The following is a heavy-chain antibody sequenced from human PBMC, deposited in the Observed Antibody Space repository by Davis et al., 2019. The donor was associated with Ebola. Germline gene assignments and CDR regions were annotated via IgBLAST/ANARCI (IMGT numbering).Heavy chain of an antibody. CDR3: ASSVGVVPKYYFDH. D-gene: IGHD3-16*01. J-gene: IGHJ4*02. CDR2: IYPDDSDT. V-gene: IGHV5-51*01. Sequence: PGGSLRLSCKGSGYTFTSYWIGWVRQMPGKGLEWMGIIYPDDSDTRYSPSFQGQVTISVDKSISTAYLQWSSLKASDTAMYYCASSVGVVPKYYFDHWGQGTLVTVSS. CDR1: GYTFTSYW.